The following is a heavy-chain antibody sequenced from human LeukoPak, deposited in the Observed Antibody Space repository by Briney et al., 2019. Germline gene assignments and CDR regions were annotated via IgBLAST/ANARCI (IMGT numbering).Heavy chain of an antibody. CDR3: ARERYSGYDWGAYYYYHMDV. CDR1: GDSVSSNSAA. D-gene: IGHD5-12*01. J-gene: IGHJ6*03. Sequence: SQTLSLPCAISGDSVSSNSAAWNWIRQSPSRGLEWLGRTYYRSKWYNDYAVSVKSRITINPDTSKNQFSLQLNSVTPEDTAVYYCARERYSGYDWGAYYYYHMDVWGKGTTVTVSS. CDR2: TYYRSKWYN. V-gene: IGHV6-1*01.